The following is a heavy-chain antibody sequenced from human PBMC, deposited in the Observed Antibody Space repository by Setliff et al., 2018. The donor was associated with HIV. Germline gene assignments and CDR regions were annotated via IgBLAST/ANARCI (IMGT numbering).Heavy chain of an antibody. CDR1: GFTFSSYW. D-gene: IGHD3-10*01. Sequence: GGSLRLSCSASGFTFSSYWMSWVRQAPGKGPEWVANIKTDGSEKFYVDSVKGRFTISRDNAKNSLYLQMNSLRAEDTAVYYCARGYYGSDLQNAMDVWGQGTTVTVSS. J-gene: IGHJ6*02. V-gene: IGHV3-7*01. CDR2: IKTDGSEK. CDR3: ARGYYGSDLQNAMDV.